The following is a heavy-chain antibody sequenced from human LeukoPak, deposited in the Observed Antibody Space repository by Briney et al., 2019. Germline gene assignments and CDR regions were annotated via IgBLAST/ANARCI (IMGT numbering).Heavy chain of an antibody. CDR3: ARRAGEYSHPYVY. CDR1: GFTVSSNS. V-gene: IGHV3-53*01. Sequence: GGSLRLSCTVSGFTVSSNSMSWVRQAPGKGLEWVSFIYSGGNTLYSDSVKGRFTISRDNSKNTLYLQMNSLRAEDTAVYYCARRAGEYSHPYVYWGQGILVTVSS. CDR2: IYSGGNT. J-gene: IGHJ4*02. D-gene: IGHD4-17*01.